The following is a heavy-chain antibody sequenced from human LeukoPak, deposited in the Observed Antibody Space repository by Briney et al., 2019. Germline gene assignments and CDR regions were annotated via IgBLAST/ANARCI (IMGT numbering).Heavy chain of an antibody. CDR3: ASTMVRGVTHYYYYGMDV. D-gene: IGHD3-10*01. CDR1: GFTFSSYA. CDR2: ISGSGGST. V-gene: IGHV3-23*01. Sequence: GGSLRLSCAASGFTFSSYAMSWVRQAPGKGLEWVSAISGSGGSTYYADSVKGRFTISRDNSRNTLYLQMNSLRAEDTAVYYCASTMVRGVTHYYYYGMDVWGQGTTVTVSS. J-gene: IGHJ6*02.